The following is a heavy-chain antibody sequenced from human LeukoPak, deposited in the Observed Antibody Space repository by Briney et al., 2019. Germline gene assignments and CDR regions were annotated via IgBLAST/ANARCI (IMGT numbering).Heavy chain of an antibody. CDR2: INHSGST. CDR1: GCTISSSSYY. Sequence: PSETLSLTCTVSGCTISSSSYYWGWMRQPPGKGLEWIGEINHSGSTNYYPSLKSRVTISVDTSKNQFSLKLSSVTAADTAVYYCARVNVEMATISFPPNPAEYYYGMDVWGQGTTVTVSS. V-gene: IGHV4-39*07. D-gene: IGHD5-24*01. J-gene: IGHJ6*02. CDR3: ARVNVEMATISFPPNPAEYYYGMDV.